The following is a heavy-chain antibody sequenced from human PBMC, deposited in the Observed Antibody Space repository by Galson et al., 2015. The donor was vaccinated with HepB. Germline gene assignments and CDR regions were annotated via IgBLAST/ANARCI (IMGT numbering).Heavy chain of an antibody. CDR2: IYYSGST. CDR1: GGSISSSSYY. Sequence: ETLSLTCSVSGGSISSSSYYWGWIRQPPGKGLEWIASIYYSGSTYYNPSLKSRVTISGDTSKNQFSLKLTSVIAADTAVYYCARTTHGGAFDIWGQGTMVTVSS. CDR3: ARTTHGGAFDI. V-gene: IGHV4-39*01. J-gene: IGHJ3*02. D-gene: IGHD4-17*01.